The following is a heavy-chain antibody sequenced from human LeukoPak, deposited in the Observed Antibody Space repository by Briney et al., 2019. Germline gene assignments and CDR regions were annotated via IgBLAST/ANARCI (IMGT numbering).Heavy chain of an antibody. J-gene: IGHJ4*02. CDR3: ARETYYYDSSGYYQDY. V-gene: IGHV1-2*02. D-gene: IGHD3-22*01. CDR2: INPNSGGT. Sequence: GASVKVSCKASGYTFTGYYMHWVRQAPGQGLEWMGWINPNSGGTNYAQKFQGRVTMTGDTSISTAYMELSRLRSDDTAVYYCARETYYYDSSGYYQDYWGQGTLVTVSS. CDR1: GYTFTGYY.